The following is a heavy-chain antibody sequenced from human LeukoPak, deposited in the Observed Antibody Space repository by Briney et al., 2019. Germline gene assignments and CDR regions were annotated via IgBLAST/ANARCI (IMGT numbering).Heavy chain of an antibody. D-gene: IGHD3-22*01. CDR1: GYTFTGYY. CDR3: ARVGVGYYDSSGYFDY. Sequence: ASVKVSCKASGYTFTGYYMHRVRQAPGQGLEWMGWINPNSGGTNYAQKFQGRVTMTRDTSISTAYMELSRLRSDDTAVYYCARVGVGYYDSSGYFDYWGQGTLVTVSS. V-gene: IGHV1-2*02. CDR2: INPNSGGT. J-gene: IGHJ4*02.